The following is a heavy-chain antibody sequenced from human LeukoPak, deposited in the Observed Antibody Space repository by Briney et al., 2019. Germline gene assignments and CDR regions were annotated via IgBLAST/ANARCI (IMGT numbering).Heavy chain of an antibody. CDR2: ISAYNGNT. Sequence: ASVNVSCKASGYTFTSYGISWVRQAPGQGLEWMGWISAYNGNTNYAQKLQGRVTMTTDTSTSTAYMELRSLRSDDTAVYYCARDQKVGATKVLDFDYWGQGTLVTVSS. CDR1: GYTFTSYG. J-gene: IGHJ4*02. CDR3: ARDQKVGATKVLDFDY. V-gene: IGHV1-18*01. D-gene: IGHD1-26*01.